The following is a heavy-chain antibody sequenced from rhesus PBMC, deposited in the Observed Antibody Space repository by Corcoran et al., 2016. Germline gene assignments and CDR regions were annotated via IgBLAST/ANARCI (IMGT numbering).Heavy chain of an antibody. CDR3: ARDNRAAAGVDY. Sequence: QVQLQESGPGLVKPSETMSLTCAVSRDSISRYWWSWLRPPPGKGLEWIGDINGNSGSTYYNPSLKSRVTISKDASKNQFSLKLSSVTAADTAVYYCARDNRAAAGVDYWGQGVLVTVSS. CDR2: INGNSGST. J-gene: IGHJ4*01. D-gene: IGHD6-31*01. CDR1: RDSISRYW. V-gene: IGHV4-80*01.